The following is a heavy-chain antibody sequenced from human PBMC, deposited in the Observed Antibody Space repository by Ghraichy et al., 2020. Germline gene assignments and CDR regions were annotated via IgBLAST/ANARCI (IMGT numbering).Heavy chain of an antibody. Sequence: GESLNISCAASGFTFSTYAMSWVRQAPGKGLEWVSGISGNGGSTYYADSVKGRFTISRDNSKNTMYLQVNSLRAEDTALYYCAKTYGSGNYYPVAYYGMDVWGQGTTVTVSS. J-gene: IGHJ6*02. CDR1: GFTFSTYA. D-gene: IGHD3-10*01. V-gene: IGHV3-23*01. CDR2: ISGNGGST. CDR3: AKTYGSGNYYPVAYYGMDV.